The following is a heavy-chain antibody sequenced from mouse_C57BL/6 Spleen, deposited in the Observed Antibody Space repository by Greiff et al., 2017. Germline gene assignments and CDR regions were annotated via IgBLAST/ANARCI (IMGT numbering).Heavy chain of an antibody. J-gene: IGHJ3*01. Sequence: EVQLVESGGGLVKPGGSLKLSCAASGFTFSSYTMSWVRQTPEKRLEWVATISGGGGNTYYPDSVKGRFTISRDNAKNPLYLQMSSLRSEDTALYYCARLVADWGQGTLVTVSA. V-gene: IGHV5-9*01. CDR1: GFTFSSYT. CDR2: ISGGGGNT. CDR3: ARLVAD.